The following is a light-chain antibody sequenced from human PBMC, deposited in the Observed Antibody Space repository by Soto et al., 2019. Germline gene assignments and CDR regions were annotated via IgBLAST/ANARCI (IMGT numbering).Light chain of an antibody. J-gene: IGKJ1*01. Sequence: EIVMTQSPATLSVSPGERVTLSCRASQSVSYNLAWYQQKPGQAPRLLIYGPSTRATGIPARFSGSGSGTEFTLTISSLQSEDFALYYCQQYNNWPRTFGQGTKVGIK. CDR1: QSVSYN. CDR2: GPS. V-gene: IGKV3-15*01. CDR3: QQYNNWPRT.